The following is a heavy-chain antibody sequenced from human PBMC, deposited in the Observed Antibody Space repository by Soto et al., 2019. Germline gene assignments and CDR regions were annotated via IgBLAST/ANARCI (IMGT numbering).Heavy chain of an antibody. V-gene: IGHV4-34*01. D-gene: IGHD1-26*01. CDR2: INHSGST. CDR3: ARGLGAWFDP. CDR1: GGSFSGYY. J-gene: IGHJ5*02. Sequence: QVQLQQWGAGLLKPSETLSLTCAVYGGSFSGYYWSWIRQPPGKGLEWIGEINHSGSTNYNPSLKSRVTISVDTSKNQFSLQLSSVTAADTAVYYCARGLGAWFDPWGQGTLVTVSS.